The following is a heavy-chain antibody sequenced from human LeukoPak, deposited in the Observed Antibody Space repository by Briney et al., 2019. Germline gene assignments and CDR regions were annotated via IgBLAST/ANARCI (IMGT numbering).Heavy chain of an antibody. CDR2: IYYSGST. V-gene: IGHV4-59*01. J-gene: IGHJ3*02. Sequence: SETLSLTCTVSGGSISSYYWSWIRQPPGKGLEWIGYIYYSGSTNYNPSLKSRVTISVDTSKNQFSLKLSSVTAADTAVYYCARDYDSSGYDAFDIWGQGTMATVSS. D-gene: IGHD3-22*01. CDR1: GGSISSYY. CDR3: ARDYDSSGYDAFDI.